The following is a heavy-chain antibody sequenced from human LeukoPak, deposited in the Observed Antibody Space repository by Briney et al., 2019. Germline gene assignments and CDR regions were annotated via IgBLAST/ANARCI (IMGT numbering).Heavy chain of an antibody. V-gene: IGHV1-69*04. CDR2: IIPIVNIP. Sequence: ASVKVSCKASGGTFSSSAINWVRQAPGQGLEWMGRIIPIVNIPKYAQKFQGRVTITADKSTSTAYMELNSLKSEDTAIYYCATSMAANPPDSWGQGTLVTVSS. D-gene: IGHD2-15*01. J-gene: IGHJ4*02. CDR1: GGTFSSSA. CDR3: ATSMAANPPDS.